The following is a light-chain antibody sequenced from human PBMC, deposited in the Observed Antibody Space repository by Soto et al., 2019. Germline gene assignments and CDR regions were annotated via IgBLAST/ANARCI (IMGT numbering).Light chain of an antibody. Sequence: EIVLTQSPATLSLSPGERATLSCRASQSVSSYLAWYQQKPGQAPRLLIYDASNRATGIPARFSGSGSGTDFTLTISSLEPEDFAVYYCQHRTYWSFGGGTKVEIK. J-gene: IGKJ4*01. CDR1: QSVSSY. V-gene: IGKV3-11*01. CDR2: DAS. CDR3: QHRTYWS.